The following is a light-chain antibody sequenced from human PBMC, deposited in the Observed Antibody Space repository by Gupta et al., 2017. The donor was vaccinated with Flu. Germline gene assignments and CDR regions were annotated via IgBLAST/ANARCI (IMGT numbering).Light chain of an antibody. Sequence: CSGSDSNVGINSVDWYQQFPGMAPQLLIYGNDLRPSGVPDRFSGSQSGASASLAISGLPSEDEAGYFCEAWDDSLNGPLFGGGHKLTVL. CDR3: EAWDDSLNGPL. CDR1: DSNVGINS. CDR2: GND. J-gene: IGLJ3*02. V-gene: IGLV1-44*01.